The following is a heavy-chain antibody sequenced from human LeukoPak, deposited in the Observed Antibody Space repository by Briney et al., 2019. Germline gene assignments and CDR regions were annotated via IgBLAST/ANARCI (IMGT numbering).Heavy chain of an antibody. D-gene: IGHD2-15*01. V-gene: IGHV3-48*03. CDR3: ARDVSSSTRAFDI. J-gene: IGHJ3*02. CDR2: ISSSTSHT. CDR1: GFALSTYE. Sequence: GGSLRLSCAASGFALSTYEMTWVRQAPGKGLEWVSFISSSTSHTFYTDSVKGRFTIFRDTAKNSLYLQMNNLRGEDTAVYYCARDVSSSTRAFDIWGQGTMVAVS.